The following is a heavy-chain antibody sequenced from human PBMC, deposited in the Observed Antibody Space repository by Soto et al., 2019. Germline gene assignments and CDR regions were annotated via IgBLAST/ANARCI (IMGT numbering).Heavy chain of an antibody. D-gene: IGHD3-16*01. CDR1: GFTFSNTA. V-gene: IGHV3-23*01. Sequence: PGGSLRLSCAASGFTFSNTAMYWVRQAPGKGLEWVSSISGNGATTYYADSVKGRFTISRDNSKNTLYLQMNSLRAEDTAVYFCAKTPSLRFFDYWGQGTLVTVSS. J-gene: IGHJ4*02. CDR3: AKTPSLRFFDY. CDR2: ISGNGATT.